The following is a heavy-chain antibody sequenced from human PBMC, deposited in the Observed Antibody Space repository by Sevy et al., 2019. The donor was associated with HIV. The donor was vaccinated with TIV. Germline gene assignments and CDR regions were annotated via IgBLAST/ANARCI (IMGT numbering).Heavy chain of an antibody. J-gene: IGHJ4*02. Sequence: SETLSLTCTVSGGSIRSYYWSWIRQPPGKGLEWIGYFYDSGSTNYNPSLRSRLTMSVDTSKNQFSLKLTSVTAADTAVYYCARGTTYGQPYFFDYWGQGTLVTVSS. CDR2: FYDSGST. D-gene: IGHD1-1*01. CDR3: ARGTTYGQPYFFDY. CDR1: GGSIRSYY. V-gene: IGHV4-59*01.